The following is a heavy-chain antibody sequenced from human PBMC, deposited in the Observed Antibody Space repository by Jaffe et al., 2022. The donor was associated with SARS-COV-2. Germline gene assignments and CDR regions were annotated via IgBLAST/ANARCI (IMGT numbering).Heavy chain of an antibody. CDR2: ISSSGSTI. D-gene: IGHD4-17*01. CDR1: GFTFSSYE. Sequence: EVQLVESGGGLVQPGGSLRLSCAASGFTFSSYEMNWVRQAPGKGLEWVSYISSSGSTIYYADSVKGRFTISRDNAKNSLYLQMNSLRAEDTAVYYCARVLHDYGDWVWNSGYYYGMDVWGQGTTVTVSS. V-gene: IGHV3-48*03. CDR3: ARVLHDYGDWVWNSGYYYGMDV. J-gene: IGHJ6*02.